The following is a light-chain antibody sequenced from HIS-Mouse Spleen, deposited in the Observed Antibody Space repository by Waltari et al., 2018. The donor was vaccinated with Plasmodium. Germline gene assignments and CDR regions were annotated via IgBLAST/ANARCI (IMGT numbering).Light chain of an antibody. V-gene: IGLV2-8*01. CDR3: SSYAGSNNLV. J-gene: IGLJ2*01. CDR1: SSDVGGYNY. CDR2: EVS. Sequence: QSALTQPPSASGSPGQSVTISCTGTSSDVGGYNYVSWYQQHPGKAPKLMIYEVSTRPSWVPERFSGSKSGNTASLTVSGLQAEDEADYYCSSYAGSNNLVFGGGTKLTVL.